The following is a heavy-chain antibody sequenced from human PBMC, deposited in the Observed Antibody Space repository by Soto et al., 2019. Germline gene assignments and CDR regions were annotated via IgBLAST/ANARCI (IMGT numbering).Heavy chain of an antibody. CDR2: ISSSSSYI. J-gene: IGHJ6*02. Sequence: PGESLRLSCAASGVTFSSYSMNWVRQAPGKGLEWVSSISSSSSYIYYADSVKGRFTISRDNAKNSLYLQMNSLRAEDTAVYYCARWYYDRSGLLNPTYYYYYGMDGWGQGTTVAVSS. CDR1: GVTFSSYS. CDR3: ARWYYDRSGLLNPTYYYYYGMDG. V-gene: IGHV3-21*01. D-gene: IGHD3-22*01.